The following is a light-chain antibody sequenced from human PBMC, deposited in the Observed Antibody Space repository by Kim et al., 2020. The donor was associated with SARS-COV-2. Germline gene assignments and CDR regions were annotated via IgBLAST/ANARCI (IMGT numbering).Light chain of an antibody. J-gene: IGLJ3*02. CDR3: NSRDSSGNHLV. Sequence: ALGQTVRNKCQGDSLRSYHASWYQQKPGQAPVLIIYGKNNRPSGIPHRFSGSSTGNTASLTITGAQAEDEADYYCNSRDSSGNHLVFGGGTQLTVL. CDR1: SLRSYH. V-gene: IGLV3-19*01. CDR2: GKN.